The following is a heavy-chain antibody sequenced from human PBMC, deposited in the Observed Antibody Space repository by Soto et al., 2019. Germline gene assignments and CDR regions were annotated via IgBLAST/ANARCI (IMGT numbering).Heavy chain of an antibody. CDR1: GFTFKSHA. J-gene: IGHJ6*02. CDR3: ARGALGYSYGYGPYYGMDV. Sequence: PGGSLRLSCSASGFTFKSHAMHWVRQAPGKGLEYVSSIHTGGETTFYADAVKGRFIVSRDNSENTLYLQMNSLRAEDTGVYYCARGALGYSYGYGPYYGMDVWGQGTTVTVSS. V-gene: IGHV3-64*04. CDR2: IHTGGETT. D-gene: IGHD5-18*01.